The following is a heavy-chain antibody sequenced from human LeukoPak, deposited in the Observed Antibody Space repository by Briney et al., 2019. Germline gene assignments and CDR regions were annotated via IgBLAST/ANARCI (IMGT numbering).Heavy chain of an antibody. CDR1: GFTFSSYW. CDR3: ARGGYDFWSGSSHYYMDV. Sequence: GGSLRLSCAASGFTFSSYWMHWVRQAPGKGLVWVSRINTDGSSTSYADSVKGRFTISRDNAKNTLYLQMNSLRAEDTAVYYCARGGYDFWSGSSHYYMDVWGKGTTVTVSS. V-gene: IGHV3-74*01. J-gene: IGHJ6*03. D-gene: IGHD3-3*01. CDR2: INTDGSST.